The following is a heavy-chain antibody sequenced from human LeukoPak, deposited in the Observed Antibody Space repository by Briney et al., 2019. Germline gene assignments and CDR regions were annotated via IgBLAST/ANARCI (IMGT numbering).Heavy chain of an antibody. V-gene: IGHV3-43D*03. D-gene: IGHD3-22*01. CDR1: GFTFDDA. CDR3: AKGPYYYDSSGYPDDAFDI. CDR2: ISWDGGST. J-gene: IGHJ3*02. Sequence: GGSLRLSCAASGFTFDDAMHWVRQAPGKGLEWVSLISWDGGSTYYADSVKGRFTISRDNSKSSLYLQMNTLRTEDTALYYCAKGPYYYDSSGYPDDAFDIWGQGTMVTVSS.